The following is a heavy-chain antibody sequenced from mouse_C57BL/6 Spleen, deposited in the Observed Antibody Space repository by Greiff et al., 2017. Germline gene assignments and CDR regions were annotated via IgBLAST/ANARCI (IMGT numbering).Heavy chain of an antibody. J-gene: IGHJ1*03. CDR1: GYTFTSYW. CDR3: ARSGGSSYRRYFDV. D-gene: IGHD1-1*01. Sequence: QVQLQQPGAELVRPGTSVKLSCKASGYTFTSYWMHWVKQRPGQGLEWIGVIDPYDSYTNYNQKFKGKATLTVDTSSSTAYMQLSSLTSEDSAVYYCARSGGSSYRRYFDVWGTGTTVTVSS. V-gene: IGHV1-59*01. CDR2: IDPYDSYT.